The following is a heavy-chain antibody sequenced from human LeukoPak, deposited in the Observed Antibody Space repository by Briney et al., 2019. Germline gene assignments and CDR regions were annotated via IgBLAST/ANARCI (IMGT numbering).Heavy chain of an antibody. CDR2: IYPGNSDI. D-gene: IGHD2-2*01. Sequence: GEPLKISGKGSGSSFTTYWIAWVRQMPGKGLEWMEVIYPGNSDITYSPSFQGQVTISVDKSISTAYLQWSSLKASDTAIYYCARHLSSITSCPHYWGQGTLVTVSS. V-gene: IGHV5-51*01. J-gene: IGHJ4*02. CDR3: ARHLSSITSCPHY. CDR1: GSSFTTYW.